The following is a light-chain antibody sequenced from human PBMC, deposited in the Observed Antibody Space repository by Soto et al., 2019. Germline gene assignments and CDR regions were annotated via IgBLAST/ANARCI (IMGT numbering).Light chain of an antibody. CDR3: ISYTSDDVRYV. CDR1: SSNIGSNL. V-gene: IGLV1-44*01. J-gene: IGLJ1*01. CDR2: RDS. Sequence: QSALTQPPSASGTPGQRVTISCSGSSSNIGSNLVYWYQQVPGTAPKLLIYRDSHRPSGVSNRFSGSKSGNTASLTISGLQSEDEADYYCISYTSDDVRYVFGTGTKVTVL.